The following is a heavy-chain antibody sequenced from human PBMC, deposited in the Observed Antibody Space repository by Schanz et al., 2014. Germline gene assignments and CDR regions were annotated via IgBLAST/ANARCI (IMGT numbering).Heavy chain of an antibody. V-gene: IGHV4-59*01. D-gene: IGHD2-2*01. CDR2: IYYSGST. J-gene: IGHJ4*02. CDR1: SASIRTYY. Sequence: QVQLQESGPGLVKPSETLSLTCTVSSASIRTYYWSWIRQPPGKGREWIGYIYYSGSTTYNPALKSRVTISVDTSKKQFSLNLSSVTAADTAVYYCARGRVVPAAPEFDYWGQGILVTVSS. CDR3: ARGRVVPAAPEFDY.